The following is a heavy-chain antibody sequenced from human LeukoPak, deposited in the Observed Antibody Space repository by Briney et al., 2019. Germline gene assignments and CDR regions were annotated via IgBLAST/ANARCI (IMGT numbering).Heavy chain of an antibody. CDR3: ARDTYHYGSGTYYFEY. Sequence: SETLSLTCTVSGASMTSYYWSWIRQAPGKGLEWIAYISYRGSTDYNPSLKSRVTISVDTSKNQFSLRLASLSAADTAVYYCARDTYHYGSGTYYFEYWGQGTPVTVSS. J-gene: IGHJ4*02. V-gene: IGHV4-59*01. CDR1: GASMTSYY. CDR2: ISYRGST. D-gene: IGHD3-10*01.